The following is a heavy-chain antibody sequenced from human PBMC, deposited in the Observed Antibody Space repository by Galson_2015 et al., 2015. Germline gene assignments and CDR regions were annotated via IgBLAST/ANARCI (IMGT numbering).Heavy chain of an antibody. Sequence: SLRLSCAASGFTFSSYAMHWVRQAPGKGLEWVAVISYDGSNKYYADSVKGRFTISRDNSKNTLYLQMNSLRAEDTAVYYCAREYFSVVVVAATHAYWGQATLVTVSS. V-gene: IGHV3-30-3*01. CDR3: AREYFSVVVVAATHAY. D-gene: IGHD2-15*01. J-gene: IGHJ4*02. CDR1: GFTFSSYA. CDR2: ISYDGSNK.